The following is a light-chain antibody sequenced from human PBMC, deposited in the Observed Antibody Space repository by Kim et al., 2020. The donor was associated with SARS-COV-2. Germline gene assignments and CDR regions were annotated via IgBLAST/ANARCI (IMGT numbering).Light chain of an antibody. CDR1: QNILYSSNNKNF. Sequence: DIVMTQSPHSLAVSLGERATINCKSSQNILYSSNNKNFLGWYQKKPGQPPKLLFYWATTRQYGVPDRFSASESGTDFTLIIGSLQAEDVAVYYCQQYYSFPPSFGGGTKVDIK. J-gene: IGKJ4*01. CDR2: WAT. CDR3: QQYYSFPPS. V-gene: IGKV4-1*01.